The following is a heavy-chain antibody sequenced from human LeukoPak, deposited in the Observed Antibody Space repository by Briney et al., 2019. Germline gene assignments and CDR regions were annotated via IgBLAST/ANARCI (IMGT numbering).Heavy chain of an antibody. Sequence: KSSETLSLTCTVSGGSISSGGYYWSWIRQYPGKGLEWIGYIYYSGNTYYNPSLKSRVTISVDTSKIQLSLKLNSVTAADTAMYYCAREFYYDSSFSFDIWGQGTMVTVSS. D-gene: IGHD3-22*01. CDR2: IYYSGNT. CDR3: AREFYYDSSFSFDI. V-gene: IGHV4-31*03. J-gene: IGHJ3*02. CDR1: GGSISSGGYY.